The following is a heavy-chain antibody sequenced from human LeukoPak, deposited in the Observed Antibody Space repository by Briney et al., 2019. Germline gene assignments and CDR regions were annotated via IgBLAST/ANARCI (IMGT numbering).Heavy chain of an antibody. CDR1: GFTFSSYE. D-gene: IGHD1-26*01. CDR3: ARSLVVGATYPYH. Sequence: GRSLRLSCAASGFTFSSYEMNWVRQAPGKGLEWVSYISSSGSTIYYADSVKGRFTISRDNAKNSLYLQLNSLRAEDTAVYYCARSLVVGATYPYHWGQGTLATVSS. CDR2: ISSSGSTI. V-gene: IGHV3-48*03. J-gene: IGHJ5*02.